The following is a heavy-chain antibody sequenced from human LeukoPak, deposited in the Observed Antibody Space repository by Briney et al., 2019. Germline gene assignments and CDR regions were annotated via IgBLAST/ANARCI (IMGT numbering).Heavy chain of an antibody. CDR1: GFAFSNFA. CDR2: VPYEGTIK. Sequence: GGSLRLSCAASGFAFSNFAMHRVRQAPGKGLEWVAVVPYEGTIKYYTDSAKGRFTISRDNSANIISLQMNNLTTEDTAAYYCAREKFDSWGQGTLVAVSP. CDR3: AREKFDS. J-gene: IGHJ5*01. V-gene: IGHV3-30*14.